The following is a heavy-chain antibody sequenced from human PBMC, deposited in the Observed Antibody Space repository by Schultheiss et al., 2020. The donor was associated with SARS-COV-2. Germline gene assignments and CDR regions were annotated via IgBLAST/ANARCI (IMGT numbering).Heavy chain of an antibody. CDR3: AKDSGSYPYYYMDV. CDR2: INSDGSST. V-gene: IGHV3-74*01. J-gene: IGHJ6*03. D-gene: IGHD1-26*01. Sequence: GGSLRLSCAASGFTFSSYAMSWVRQAPGKGLEWVSRINSDGSSTSYADSVKGRFTISRDNAKNTLYLQMNSLRAEDMALYYCAKDSGSYPYYYMDVWGKGTTVTVSS. CDR1: GFTFSSYA.